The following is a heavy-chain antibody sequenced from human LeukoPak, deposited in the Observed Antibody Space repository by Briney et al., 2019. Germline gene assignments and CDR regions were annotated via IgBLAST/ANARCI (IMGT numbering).Heavy chain of an antibody. D-gene: IGHD3-22*01. CDR2: ISAYNGNT. CDR1: GYTFTSYD. J-gene: IGHJ3*02. Sequence: VASVKVSCKASGYTFTSYDINWVRQATGQGLEWMGWISAYNGNTNYAQKLQGRVTMTTDTSTSTAYMELRSLRSDDTAVYYCARVLYYDSSGYFKTGPPNAFDIWGQGTMVTVSS. CDR3: ARVLYYDSSGYFKTGPPNAFDI. V-gene: IGHV1-18*01.